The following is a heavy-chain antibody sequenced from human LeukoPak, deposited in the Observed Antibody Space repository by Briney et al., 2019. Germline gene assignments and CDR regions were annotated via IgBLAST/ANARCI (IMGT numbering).Heavy chain of an antibody. Sequence: PGGSLRLSCAASGFTFSSYWMSWVRQAPGKGLVWVSRIDGDGSTTSYADSVKGRFTISRDNAKNTLYLQMNSLRAEDTAVYHCARSSGYVDYWGQGTLVTVSS. J-gene: IGHJ4*02. D-gene: IGHD2-15*01. CDR2: IDGDGSTT. CDR1: GFTFSSYW. CDR3: ARSSGYVDY. V-gene: IGHV3-74*01.